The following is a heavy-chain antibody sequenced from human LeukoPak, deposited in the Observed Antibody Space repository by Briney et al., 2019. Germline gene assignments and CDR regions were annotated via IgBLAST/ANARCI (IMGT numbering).Heavy chain of an antibody. D-gene: IGHD2-2*01. Sequence: SETLSLTCTVSGGSISSYYWSWIRQPPGKGLEWIGYIYYSGSTNYNPSLKSRVTISVDTSKNQFSLKLSSVTAADTAVYYCARHRSQLLKYNWFDPWGQGTLVTVSS. J-gene: IGHJ5*02. CDR3: ARHRSQLLKYNWFDP. V-gene: IGHV4-59*08. CDR1: GGSISSYY. CDR2: IYYSGST.